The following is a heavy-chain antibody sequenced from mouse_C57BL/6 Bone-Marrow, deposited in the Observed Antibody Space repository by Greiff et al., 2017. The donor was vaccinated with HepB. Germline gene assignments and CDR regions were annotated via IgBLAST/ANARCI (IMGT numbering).Heavy chain of an antibody. J-gene: IGHJ2*01. D-gene: IGHD1-1*01. CDR1: GYTFTSYW. CDR3: ALNSPITTVVGFDD. CDR2: IDPNSGGT. V-gene: IGHV1-72*01. Sequence: QVQLQQPGAELVKPGASVKLSCKASGYTFTSYWMHWVKQRPGRGLEWVGRIDPNSGGTTYTEKFKSKATLTVDKPSSTAYMQLSSLTSEDSAVYYCALNSPITTVVGFDDWGQGTTLTVSS.